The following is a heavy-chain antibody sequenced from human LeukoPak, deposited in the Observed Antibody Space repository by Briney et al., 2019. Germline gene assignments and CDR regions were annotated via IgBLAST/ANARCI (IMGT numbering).Heavy chain of an antibody. J-gene: IGHJ4*02. V-gene: IGHV3-23*01. CDR1: GFTFSSYA. D-gene: IGHD4-23*01. CDR2: ISASGGST. CDR3: AGGKSEADFDY. Sequence: PGGSLRLSCAASGFTFSSYAMSWVRQAPGKGLEWVSAISASGGSTNYADSVKGRFTISRDNSKNTLYLQMNSLRAEDTAVYYCAGGKSEADFDYWGQGTLVTVSS.